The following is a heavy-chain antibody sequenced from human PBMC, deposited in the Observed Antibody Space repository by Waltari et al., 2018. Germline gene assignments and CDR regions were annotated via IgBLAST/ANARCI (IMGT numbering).Heavy chain of an antibody. V-gene: IGHV4-59*01. CDR1: GGSISSYY. D-gene: IGHD3-3*01. CDR2: IYYSGST. CDR3: AGGITIFGVVTHYYYYMDV. J-gene: IGHJ6*03. Sequence: QVQLQESGPGLVKPSETLSLTCTVSGGSISSYYWSWIRQPPGKGLEWIGYIYYSGSTNYNPSLKSRVTISVDTSKNQFSLKLSSVTAADTAVYYCAGGITIFGVVTHYYYYMDVWGKGTTVTVSS.